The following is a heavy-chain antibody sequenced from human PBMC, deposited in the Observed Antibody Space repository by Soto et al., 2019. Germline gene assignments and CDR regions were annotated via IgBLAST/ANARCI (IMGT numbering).Heavy chain of an antibody. V-gene: IGHV3-30*18. CDR1: GFTFSSCG. CDR2: ISYDGSNK. CDR3: AKSYYDSSGYYYGPSFDY. J-gene: IGHJ4*02. Sequence: GGSLRLSCAASGFTFSSCGMHWVRQAPGKGLEWVAVISYDGSNKYYADSVKGRFTISRDNSKNTLYLQMNSLRAEDTAVYYCAKSYYDSSGYYYGPSFDYWGQGTLVTVSS. D-gene: IGHD3-22*01.